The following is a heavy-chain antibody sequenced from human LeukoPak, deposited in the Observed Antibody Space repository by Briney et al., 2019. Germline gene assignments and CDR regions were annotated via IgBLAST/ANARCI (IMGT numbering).Heavy chain of an antibody. CDR3: ARDTMVRGIMPIFDP. Sequence: GGSLRLSCAASGFTFSSYWMSWVRQAPGKGREWVANIKQDGSEKYYVDSVKGRFTVSRDNAKKSLYLQMNSLRAEDTAVYYCARDTMVRGIMPIFDPWGQGTLVTVSS. CDR1: GFTFSSYW. CDR2: IKQDGSEK. D-gene: IGHD3-10*01. J-gene: IGHJ5*02. V-gene: IGHV3-7*01.